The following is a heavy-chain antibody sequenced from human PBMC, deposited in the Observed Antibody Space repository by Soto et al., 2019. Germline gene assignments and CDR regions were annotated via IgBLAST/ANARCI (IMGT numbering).Heavy chain of an antibody. CDR2: MYHSGST. J-gene: IGHJ4*02. V-gene: IGHV4-30-2*01. D-gene: IGHD2-2*01. CDR3: ARVPDY. CDR1: VGSTTIGGSS. Sequence: QLQLQESGSGLLKPSQTLSPTCAASVGSTTIGGSSWSWIRQPPGKGLEWIGNMYHSGSTYYNPSLKSRVTISIDRSKNQFSLKLSSVTAADTAVYYCARVPDYWGQGILVTVSS.